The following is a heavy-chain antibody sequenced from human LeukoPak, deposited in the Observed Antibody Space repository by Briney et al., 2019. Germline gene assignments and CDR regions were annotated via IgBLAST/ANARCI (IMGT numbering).Heavy chain of an antibody. CDR2: IYHSGST. D-gene: IGHD2-15*01. CDR3: ARLIVVAYYMDV. V-gene: IGHV4-38-2*02. J-gene: IGHJ6*03. Sequence: SETLSLTCTVSGYSISSGYYWGWIRQPPGQGLEWIGSIYHSGSTYYNPSLKSRVTISVDTSKNQFSLKLSSVTAADTAVYYCARLIVVAYYMDVWGKGTTVTVSS. CDR1: GYSISSGYY.